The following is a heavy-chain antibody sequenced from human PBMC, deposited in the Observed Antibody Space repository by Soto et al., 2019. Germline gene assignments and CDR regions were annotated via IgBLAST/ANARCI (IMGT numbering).Heavy chain of an antibody. Sequence: LRLSCAASGFTLRTYTMDWVRQAPGKGLEWVSSISISSSDRYYADSVRGRFTISRDNAKNALYLQMNSLRADDTAVYFCVRGMNPLFGGQGTLVTVSS. CDR2: ISISSSDR. V-gene: IGHV3-21*06. CDR1: GFTLRTYT. J-gene: IGHJ4*01. CDR3: VRGMNPLF.